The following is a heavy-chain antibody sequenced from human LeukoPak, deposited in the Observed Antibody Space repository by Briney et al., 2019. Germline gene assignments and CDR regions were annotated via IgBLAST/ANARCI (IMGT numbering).Heavy chain of an antibody. D-gene: IGHD3-9*01. CDR1: GGSISSSNW. Sequence: SGTLSLTCAVSGGSISSSNWWSWVRQPPGKGLEWIGEIYHSGSTNYNPSLKSRVTISVDESKNQFSLKLSSVTAADTAVYYCARGRGTYYDILTGYSRPYYFDYWGQGTLVTVSS. CDR3: ARGRGTYYDILTGYSRPYYFDY. V-gene: IGHV4-4*02. CDR2: IYHSGST. J-gene: IGHJ4*02.